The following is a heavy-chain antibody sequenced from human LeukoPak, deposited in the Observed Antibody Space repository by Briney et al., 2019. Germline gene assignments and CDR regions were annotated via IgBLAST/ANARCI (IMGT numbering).Heavy chain of an antibody. CDR2: IYHSGST. V-gene: IGHV4-38-2*01. J-gene: IGHJ4*02. CDR3: ARGRLVATIPFGY. CDR1: GYSISSGYY. D-gene: IGHD5-12*01. Sequence: PSETLSLTCAVSGYSISSGYYWGWIRQPPGKGLEWIGGIYHSGSTYYNPSLKSRVTISVDTSKNQFSLKLSSVTAADTAVYYCARGRLVATIPFGYWGQGTLVTVSS.